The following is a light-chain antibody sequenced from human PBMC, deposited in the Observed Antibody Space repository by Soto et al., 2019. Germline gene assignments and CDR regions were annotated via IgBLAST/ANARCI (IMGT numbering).Light chain of an antibody. CDR1: QSVSSY. Sequence: EIVLTQSPATLSLSPGERATLSCRASQSVSSYLAWYQQKPGQAPRLLTYDASNRATGIPARFSGSGSGTDFTLTISSLEPEDFAVYYCQQRSNWPRNTFGGGTKVEIK. V-gene: IGKV3-11*01. CDR2: DAS. J-gene: IGKJ4*01. CDR3: QQRSNWPRNT.